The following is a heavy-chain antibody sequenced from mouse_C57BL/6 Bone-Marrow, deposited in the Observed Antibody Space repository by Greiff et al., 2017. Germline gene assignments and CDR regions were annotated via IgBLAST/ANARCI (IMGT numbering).Heavy chain of an antibody. CDR1: GFTFSDAW. Sequence: EVMVVESGGGLVQPGGSMKLSCAASGFTFSDAWMDWVRQSPEKGLEWVAEIRNKANKHATYYAESVKGRFTSSSDDSKSSVYLQMNSLRDKYTGIYYCTEGWLPWYAYWGQVTLVTVSA. CDR3: TEGWLPWYAY. D-gene: IGHD2-3*01. V-gene: IGHV6-6*01. J-gene: IGHJ3*01. CDR2: IRNKANKHAT.